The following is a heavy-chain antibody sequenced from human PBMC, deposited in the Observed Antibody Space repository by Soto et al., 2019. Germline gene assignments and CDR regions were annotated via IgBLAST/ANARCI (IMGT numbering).Heavy chain of an antibody. D-gene: IGHD3-10*01. CDR3: ATTRGGY. V-gene: IGHV3-48*01. CDR2: ITSTIST. Sequence: EVQLVESGGGLVQPGGSLRLSCEASGFTINTYSMNWVRQAPGKGLEWVPHITSTISTYYADSVKGRFTISRDNVKNSLYLQMNNLRAEDTAVYYCATTRGGYWGQGTLVTVSS. J-gene: IGHJ4*02. CDR1: GFTINTYS.